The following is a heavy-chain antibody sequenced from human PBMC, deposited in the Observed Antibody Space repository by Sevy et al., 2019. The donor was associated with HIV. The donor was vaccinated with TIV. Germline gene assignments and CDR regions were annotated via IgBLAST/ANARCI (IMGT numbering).Heavy chain of an antibody. D-gene: IGHD3-16*01. Sequence: GGSLRLSCATSGFIFSNYAMHWIRRAPGKGLEWVAVIWYDGTDKYYADSVQGRFTISRDNSKNTLYLQMNSLRVEDTAVYYSARYWGRDGHSIDYWGQGTLVTVSS. CDR1: GFIFSNYA. CDR3: ARYWGRDGHSIDY. CDR2: IWYDGTDK. V-gene: IGHV3-33*01. J-gene: IGHJ4*02.